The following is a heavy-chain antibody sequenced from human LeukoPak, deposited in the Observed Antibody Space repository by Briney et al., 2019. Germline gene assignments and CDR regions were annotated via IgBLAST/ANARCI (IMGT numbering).Heavy chain of an antibody. J-gene: IGHJ4*02. V-gene: IGHV4-59*01. Sequence: SETLSLTCTVSGGSISSYYWSWIRQPPGKGLEWIGYIYYSGSTNYNPSLKRRVTISVDTSKNQFSLKLSSVTAADTAVYYCASYYYDSSGYYLDYWGQGTLVTVSS. CDR1: GGSISSYY. D-gene: IGHD3-22*01. CDR2: IYYSGST. CDR3: ASYYYDSSGYYLDY.